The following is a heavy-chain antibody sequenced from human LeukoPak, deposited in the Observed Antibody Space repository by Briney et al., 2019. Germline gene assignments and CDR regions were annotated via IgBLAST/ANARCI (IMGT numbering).Heavy chain of an antibody. J-gene: IGHJ4*02. CDR1: GFTFSSYS. CDR2: VSSSSSYI. V-gene: IGHV3-21*01. D-gene: IGHD3-22*01. CDR3: ARTRGYYDSSGYCFDY. Sequence: GGSLRLSCAASGFTFSSYSMNWVRQAAGKGLKWVSSVSSSSSYIYYADSVKGRFTISRDNAKNSLYLQMNSLRAEDTAVYYCARTRGYYDSSGYCFDYWGQGTLVTVSS.